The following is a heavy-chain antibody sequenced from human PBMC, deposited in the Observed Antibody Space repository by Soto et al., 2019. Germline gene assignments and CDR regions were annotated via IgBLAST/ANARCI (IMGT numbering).Heavy chain of an antibody. CDR2: IFQSGTT. J-gene: IGHJ5*02. D-gene: IGHD3-16*01. Sequence: QVQLVESGPGMVKPSGTLTLTCAVSGGSISTPYWWSWVRQTPGKGLEWIGEIFQSGTTNYTPSLKSRVTISTDKSKNQLSLSLMSVTAADTAVYYCARDGGYNSEWNRVAWFDPWGQGILVTVSS. V-gene: IGHV4-4*02. CDR3: ARDGGYNSEWNRVAWFDP. CDR1: GGSISTPYW.